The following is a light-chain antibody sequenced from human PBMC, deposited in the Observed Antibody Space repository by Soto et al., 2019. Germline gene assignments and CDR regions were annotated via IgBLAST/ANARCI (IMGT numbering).Light chain of an antibody. J-gene: IGLJ1*01. CDR2: SNN. Sequence: QSVLTQPPSASGTPGQRVTISCSGSSSNIGSNTVNWYQQLPGTAPKLLIYSNNQRPSGVPARFSGSKSGTSASLAISGLQSEDEADYYCAAWDDSLNGPGYVFGTGTQLTVL. V-gene: IGLV1-44*01. CDR1: SSNIGSNT. CDR3: AAWDDSLNGPGYV.